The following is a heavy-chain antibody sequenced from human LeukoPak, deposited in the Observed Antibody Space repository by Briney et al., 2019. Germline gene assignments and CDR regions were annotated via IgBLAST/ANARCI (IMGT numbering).Heavy chain of an antibody. Sequence: PGGSLRLSCAASGFTFSSNWMSWVRQAPGKGLEWVANIKKDGSDKYYVDSVKGRFTISRDNARNSLYLQMNSLGVEDTAVYYCEGGAGYWGQGTPVTVSS. CDR1: GFTFSSNW. V-gene: IGHV3-7*01. CDR2: IKKDGSDK. J-gene: IGHJ4*02. CDR3: EGGAGY. D-gene: IGHD4/OR15-4a*01.